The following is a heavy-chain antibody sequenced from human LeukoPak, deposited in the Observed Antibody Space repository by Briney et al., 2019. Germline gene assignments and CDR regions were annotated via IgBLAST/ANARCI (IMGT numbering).Heavy chain of an antibody. Sequence: SETLSLTCAVYGGSFSGYYWSWIRQPPGKGLEWIGEINHSGSTNYNPSLKSRVTISVDTSKNQFSLKLSSVTAADTAVYYCARDGPLYYFDYWGQGTLVTVSS. CDR3: ARDGPLYYFDY. J-gene: IGHJ4*02. CDR2: INHSGST. CDR1: GGSFSGYY. D-gene: IGHD2-8*01. V-gene: IGHV4-34*01.